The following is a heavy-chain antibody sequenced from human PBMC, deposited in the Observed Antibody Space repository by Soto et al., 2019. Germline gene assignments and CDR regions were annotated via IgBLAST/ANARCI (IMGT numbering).Heavy chain of an antibody. J-gene: IGHJ6*02. V-gene: IGHV4-61*01. CDR3: ASSSSGDYYYYGMDV. Sequence: QVQLQESGPGLVKPSETLSLTCTVSGGSVSSGSYYWSWIRQPPGKGLEWIGYIYYSGSTNYNPSLKGRVTISVDTSKNQFSLKLSSVTAADTAVYYCASSSSGDYYYYGMDVWGQGTTVTVSS. D-gene: IGHD6-6*01. CDR1: GGSVSSGSYY. CDR2: IYYSGST.